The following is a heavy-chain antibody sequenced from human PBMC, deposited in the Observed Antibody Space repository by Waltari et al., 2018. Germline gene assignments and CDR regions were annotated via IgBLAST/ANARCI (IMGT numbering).Heavy chain of an antibody. V-gene: IGHV4-39*01. J-gene: IGHJ4*02. CDR3: ARRGRYSSSSRGLDY. D-gene: IGHD6-6*01. CDR1: GGSISSSSYY. CDR2: IYYRGST. Sequence: QLQLQESGPGLVKPSETLSLTCTVSGGSISSSSYYWGWIRQPPGKGLEWIGSIYYRGSTYYHPSLKRRVTISVDTSKNQFSLKLSSVTAADTAVYYCARRGRYSSSSRGLDYWGQGTLVTVSS.